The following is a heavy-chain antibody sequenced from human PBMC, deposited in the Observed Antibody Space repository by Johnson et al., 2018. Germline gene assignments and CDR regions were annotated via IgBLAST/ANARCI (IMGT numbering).Heavy chain of an antibody. Sequence: VQLVQSGGGLVQPGGSLRLSCAASGFTFSSYWMSWVRQAPGKGLEWVANIKQDGSDKYYVDAVKGRFTISRDNDKNSLYLQMNSLSAEDTGVYYCARVYSSSSGRGLGVWGQGTTVTVSS. V-gene: IGHV3-7*01. CDR3: ARVYSSSSGRGLGV. CDR1: GFTFSSYW. CDR2: IKQDGSDK. D-gene: IGHD6-6*01. J-gene: IGHJ6*02.